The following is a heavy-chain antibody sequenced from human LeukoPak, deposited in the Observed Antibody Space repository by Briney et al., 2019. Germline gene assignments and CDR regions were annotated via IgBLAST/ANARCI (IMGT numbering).Heavy chain of an antibody. CDR2: IGTAGDT. CDR1: GFTFSSSD. CDR3: VRQQVAGTGDYGMDV. D-gene: IGHD6-19*01. J-gene: IGHJ6*02. V-gene: IGHV3-13*01. Sequence: PGGSLRLSCAVSGFTFSSSDMHWVRQATGKDLEWVAGIGTAGDTYHSSSVKGRFTISRENAKDSLYLQMNSLRAGDTAVYICVRQQVAGTGDYGMDVWGQGTTVTVSS.